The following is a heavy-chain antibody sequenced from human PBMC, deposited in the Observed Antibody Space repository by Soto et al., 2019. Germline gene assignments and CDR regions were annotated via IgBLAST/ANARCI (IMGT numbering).Heavy chain of an antibody. CDR3: ATRGSKDGYNYGDY. CDR2: ISGSGGST. D-gene: IGHD5-12*01. J-gene: IGHJ4*02. V-gene: IGHV3-23*01. CDR1: GFTFSSYA. Sequence: GGSLRLSCAASGFTFSSYAMSWVRQAPGKGLEWVSAISGSGGSTYYADSVKGRFTISRDNSKNTLYLQMNSLRAEDTAVYYCATRGSKDGYNYGDYWGQGTRVTVSS.